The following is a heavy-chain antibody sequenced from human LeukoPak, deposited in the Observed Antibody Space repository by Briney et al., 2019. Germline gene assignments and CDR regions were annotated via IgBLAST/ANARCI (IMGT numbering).Heavy chain of an antibody. CDR3: AKFAGWYYYDSSPDAFDI. J-gene: IGHJ3*02. CDR2: ISSSSSYI. CDR1: GFTFSSYS. D-gene: IGHD3-22*01. V-gene: IGHV3-21*01. Sequence: GGSLRLSCAASGFTFSSYSMNWVRQAPGKGLEWVSYISSSSSYIYYADSVKGRFTISRDNAKNSLYLQMNSLRAEDTAVYYCAKFAGWYYYDSSPDAFDIWGQGTMVTVSS.